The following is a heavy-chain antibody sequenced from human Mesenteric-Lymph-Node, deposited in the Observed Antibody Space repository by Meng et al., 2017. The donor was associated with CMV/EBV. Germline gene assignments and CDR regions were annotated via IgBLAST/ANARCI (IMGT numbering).Heavy chain of an antibody. V-gene: IGHV4-59*01. J-gene: IGHJ6*02. CDR1: GDSIGSYY. Sequence: SETLSLTCTVSGDSIGSYYWTWLRQSPGKELEWIGYIYYSGSTNYNSSLKSRVTISVDTSKNQFSLKLSSVTAADTAVYFCARGSCSSTTCHHYYYYYGMDVWGQGTTVTVSS. CDR2: IYYSGST. CDR3: ARGSCSSTTCHHYYYYYGMDV. D-gene: IGHD2-2*01.